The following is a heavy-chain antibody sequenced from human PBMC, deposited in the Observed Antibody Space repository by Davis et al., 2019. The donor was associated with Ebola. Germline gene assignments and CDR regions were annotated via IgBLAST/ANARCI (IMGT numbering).Heavy chain of an antibody. CDR2: ISAYNGNT. V-gene: IGHV1-18*04. J-gene: IGHJ5*02. CDR1: GYTFTSYG. D-gene: IGHD3-10*01. Sequence: ASVKVSCKASGYTFTSYGISWVRQAPGQGLEWMGWISAYNGNTNYAQKLQGRVTMTTDTSTSTAYMELRSLRSDDTAVYYCAREATMVRGVITGWFDPWGQGTLVTVSS. CDR3: AREATMVRGVITGWFDP.